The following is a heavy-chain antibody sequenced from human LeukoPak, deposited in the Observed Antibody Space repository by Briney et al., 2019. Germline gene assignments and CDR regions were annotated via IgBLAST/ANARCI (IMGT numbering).Heavy chain of an antibody. D-gene: IGHD1-7*01. CDR2: IYYSGTT. CDR3: ARVGATTRAFNI. V-gene: IGHV4-59*01. Sequence: SETLSLTCTVSGGSISSYYWTWIRQPPGKGLEWIGYIYYSGTTYYNPSLKSRVTISVDTSKNQFSLNLNSVTAADTAVYYCARVGATTRAFNIWGQGTMVTVSS. J-gene: IGHJ3*02. CDR1: GGSISSYY.